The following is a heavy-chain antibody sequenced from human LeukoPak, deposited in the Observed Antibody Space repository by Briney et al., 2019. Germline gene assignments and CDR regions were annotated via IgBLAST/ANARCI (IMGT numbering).Heavy chain of an antibody. D-gene: IGHD2-21*02. J-gene: IGHJ4*02. CDR3: ARARGFSVVTDY. Sequence: GSLRLSCAASGFTFSSYSMNWVRQAPGKGLEWVSSISSSSSYIYYADSVKGRFTISRDNAKNSLYLQMNSLRAEDTAVYYCARARGFSVVTDYWGQGTLVTVSS. CDR2: ISSSSSYI. V-gene: IGHV3-21*01. CDR1: GFTFSSYS.